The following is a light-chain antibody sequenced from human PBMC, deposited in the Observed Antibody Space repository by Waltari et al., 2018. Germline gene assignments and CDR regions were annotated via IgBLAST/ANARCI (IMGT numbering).Light chain of an antibody. Sequence: QSALTQPASVSGSPGQSITISCSGTSSDVGAYSYVSWYQHHPATAPKLMIFEVSNRPSGVSDRFSGSKSGNTASLTISGLQAEDEADYYCSSFTTTSTWVFGGGTKLTVL. CDR1: SSDVGAYSY. V-gene: IGLV2-14*01. CDR2: EVS. J-gene: IGLJ3*02. CDR3: SSFTTTSTWV.